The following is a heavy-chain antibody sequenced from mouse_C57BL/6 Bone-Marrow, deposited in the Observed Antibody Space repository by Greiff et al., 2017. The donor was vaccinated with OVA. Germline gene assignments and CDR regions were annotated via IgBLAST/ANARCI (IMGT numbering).Heavy chain of an antibody. CDR1: GYTFTDYY. D-gene: IGHD2-14*01. J-gene: IGHJ4*01. Sequence: EVQLQQSGPVLVKPGASVKMSCKASGYTFTDYYMNWVKQSHGKSLEWIGVINPYNGGTSYNQKFKGKATLTVDKSSSTAYMELNSLTSEDSAVYYCARRVRPYAMDYWGQGTSVTVSS. CDR3: ARRVRPYAMDY. V-gene: IGHV1-19*01. CDR2: INPYNGGT.